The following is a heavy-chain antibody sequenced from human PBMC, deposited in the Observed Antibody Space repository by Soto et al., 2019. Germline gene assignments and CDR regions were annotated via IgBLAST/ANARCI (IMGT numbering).Heavy chain of an antibody. CDR1: GFPFSRYG. J-gene: IGHJ6*02. CDR2: ISYDGSNK. D-gene: IGHD6-19*01. V-gene: IGHV3-30*18. CDR3: AKDVKRYSSGWYYYGMDV. Sequence: SGPPSGFPFSRYGMHWVRQAPGKGLEWVAVISYDGSNKYYADSVKGRFTISRDNSKNTLYLQMNSLRAEDTAVYYCAKDVKRYSSGWYYYGMDVWGQGTTVTVSS.